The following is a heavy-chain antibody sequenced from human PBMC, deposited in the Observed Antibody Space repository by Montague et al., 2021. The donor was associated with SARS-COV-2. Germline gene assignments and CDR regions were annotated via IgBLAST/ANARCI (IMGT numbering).Heavy chain of an antibody. J-gene: IGHJ1*01. CDR3: ARHPQH. CDR1: GGSISNSVYY. CDR2: IYYTGST. V-gene: IGHV4-39*01. Sequence: SETLSLTCTVSGGSISNSVYYWGWVRQPPGKGLEWIGSIYYTGSTYYNPSLKSRLTISVDTSENQFSLNQRSMTAADTAVYYCARHPQHWGQGTLVTVSS.